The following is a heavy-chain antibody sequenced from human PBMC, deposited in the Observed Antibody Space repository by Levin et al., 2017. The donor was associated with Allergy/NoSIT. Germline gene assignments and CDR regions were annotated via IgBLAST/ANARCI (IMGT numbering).Heavy chain of an antibody. V-gene: IGHV6-1*01. CDR2: TYFRSKWIN. Sequence: SQTLSLTCAISGDRVSSNTAAWNWIRQSPSRGLEWLGSTYFRSKWINEYAESVNSRISVNPDKSKNQFSLHLNSVTPDDTAVYYCTRDPGRGYGMDVWGQGTTVTVSS. CDR3: TRDPGRGYGMDV. J-gene: IGHJ6*02. CDR1: GDRVSSNTAA.